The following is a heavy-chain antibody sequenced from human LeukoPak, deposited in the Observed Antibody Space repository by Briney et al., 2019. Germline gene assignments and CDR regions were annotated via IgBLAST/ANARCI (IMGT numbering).Heavy chain of an antibody. D-gene: IGHD4-23*01. J-gene: IGHJ4*02. CDR3: AKHRAVGTNSEYFDY. CDR1: GFTFSSYE. V-gene: IGHV4-59*05. Sequence: PGGSLRLSCAASGFTFSSYEMNWVRQAPGKGLEWIGSMGSNGNTYYNASLKSRATISIDTSKNQFSLKVTSVTAADTAEYYCAKHRAVGTNSEYFDYWGQGTLVTVSS. CDR2: MGSNGNT.